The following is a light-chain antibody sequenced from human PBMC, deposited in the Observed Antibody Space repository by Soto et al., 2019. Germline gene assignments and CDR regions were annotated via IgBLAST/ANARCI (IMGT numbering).Light chain of an antibody. CDR3: QQYTSYSRT. CDR1: QSISPW. CDR2: KTS. J-gene: IGKJ1*01. V-gene: IGKV1-5*03. Sequence: DLQMTQSPSTLSASVGDRVTITCRASQSISPWLAWYQQKPGKAPKLLIYKTSSLESGVPSRFSGRGSGTEFTLTISSLQPDDFATYFCQQYTSYSRTFGQGTKVPSK.